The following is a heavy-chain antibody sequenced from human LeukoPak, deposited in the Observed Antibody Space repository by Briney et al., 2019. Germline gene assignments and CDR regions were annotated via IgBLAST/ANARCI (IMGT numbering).Heavy chain of an antibody. Sequence: SVKVSCKASGYTFTGYYMHWVRQAPGQGLEWMGGIIPIFGTANYAQKFQGRVTITADKSTSTAYMELSSLRSEDTAVYYCTTVLNYYDSSGYYYGDYWGQGTLVTVSS. CDR1: GYTFTGYY. D-gene: IGHD3-22*01. CDR2: IIPIFGTA. V-gene: IGHV1-69*06. J-gene: IGHJ4*02. CDR3: TTVLNYYDSSGYYYGDY.